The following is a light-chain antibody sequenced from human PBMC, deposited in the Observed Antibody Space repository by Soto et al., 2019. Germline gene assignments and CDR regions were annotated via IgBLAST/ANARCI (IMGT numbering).Light chain of an antibody. V-gene: IGKV3-20*01. CDR1: QSVTSSH. J-gene: IGKJ2*01. CDR2: GAS. Sequence: EIVLTQTPGTLSLSPGERATLSCRASQSVTSSHLAWYQQKPGQAPRLLIYGASTSATGIPDRFSGSGSDTDFSLTIRRLDPEDFAMYYCLLYFSTDRYTFGPGTKVQIK. CDR3: LLYFSTDRYT.